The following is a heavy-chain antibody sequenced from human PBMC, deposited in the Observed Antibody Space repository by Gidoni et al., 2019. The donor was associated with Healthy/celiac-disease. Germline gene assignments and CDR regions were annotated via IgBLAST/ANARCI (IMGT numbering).Heavy chain of an antibody. CDR1: GFTFSTYA. V-gene: IGHV3-23*01. CDR2: ISGSGGST. Sequence: EVQLLESGGGLVQPGGSLRLSCAASGFTFSTYACSGVRQAPGKGLEWVSAISGSGGSTYYADSVKGRFTISRDNSKNTLYLQMNSLRAEDTAVYYCAKGYYDSSGYYYAPYYYYGMDVWGQGTTVTVSS. J-gene: IGHJ6*02. CDR3: AKGYYDSSGYYYAPYYYYGMDV. D-gene: IGHD3-22*01.